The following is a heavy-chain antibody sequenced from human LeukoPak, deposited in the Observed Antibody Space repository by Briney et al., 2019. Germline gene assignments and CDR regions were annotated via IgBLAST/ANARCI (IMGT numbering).Heavy chain of an antibody. CDR1: GFTFSSYA. CDR2: ISSDGSNK. CDR3: AKDRCSNGIGCYYYYMDL. D-gene: IGHD2-8*01. J-gene: IGHJ6*03. Sequence: GGSLRLSCAASGFTFSSYAMHWVRQAPGKGLEWVAVISSDGSNKYYADSMKGRFTISRDNSKNTLYLQMNSLRGEDTAVYYCAKDRCSNGIGCYYYYMDLWGKGTTVTISS. V-gene: IGHV3-30*04.